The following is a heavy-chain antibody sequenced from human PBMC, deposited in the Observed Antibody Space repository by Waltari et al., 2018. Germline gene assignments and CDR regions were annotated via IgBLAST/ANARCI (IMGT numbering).Heavy chain of an antibody. V-gene: IGHV4-39*01. J-gene: IGHJ5*02. CDR2: IYLSGTT. Sequence: QLQLQESGPGLVKPSETLSLTCTVSGDSISSSSYYWGWIRQPPGKGLEWIGSIYLSGTTTTNPPLKVRVTLSVKPSKTQFSLKLGSVPAAEPAVYSCGRGDFVVVVATPGWFDPWAREPWSPSPQ. CDR3: GRGDFVVVVATPGWFDP. CDR1: GDSISSSSYY. D-gene: IGHD2-15*01.